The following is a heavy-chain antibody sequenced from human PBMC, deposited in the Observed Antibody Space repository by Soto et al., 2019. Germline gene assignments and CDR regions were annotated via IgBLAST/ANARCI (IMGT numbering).Heavy chain of an antibody. CDR1: GGSFTSNNC. Sequence: SETLSLTCAVSGGSFTSNNCWTWVRQPPGQGLEWIGEIYRTGSTNYNPSLKSRVTISLDKSENQFSLKVTSLTAADTAVYYCASRDPGTSVDYFGQGTLVTVSS. J-gene: IGHJ4*02. CDR2: IYRTGST. V-gene: IGHV4-4*02. D-gene: IGHD1-7*01. CDR3: ASRDPGTSVDY.